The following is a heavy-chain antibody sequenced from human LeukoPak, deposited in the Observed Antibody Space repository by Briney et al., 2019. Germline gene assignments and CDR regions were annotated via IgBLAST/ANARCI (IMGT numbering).Heavy chain of an antibody. CDR1: GYSFTSYW. Sequence: PGESLKISCKGSGYSFTSYWIGWVRQMPGKGLEWMGIIYPGDSDTRYSPSFQGQVTISAGKSISTAYLQWSSLKASDTAMYYCARQRDYYDSSGQDAFDIWGQGTMVTVSS. J-gene: IGHJ3*02. CDR3: ARQRDYYDSSGQDAFDI. V-gene: IGHV5-51*01. CDR2: IYPGDSDT. D-gene: IGHD3-22*01.